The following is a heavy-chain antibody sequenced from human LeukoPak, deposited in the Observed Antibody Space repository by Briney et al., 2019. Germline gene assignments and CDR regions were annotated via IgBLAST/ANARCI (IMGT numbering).Heavy chain of an antibody. J-gene: IGHJ6*02. CDR2: ISASGST. Sequence: PSETLSLTCTVSGGSISSYYWSWIRQPAGKGLEWIGRISASGSTNYAPSLRSRVTMSVDTSKNQFSLKLSSVTAADTAVYYCARDGTGDRYYYYYGMDVWGQGTTVTVSS. CDR3: ARDGTGDRYYYYYGMDV. D-gene: IGHD7-27*01. V-gene: IGHV4-4*07. CDR1: GGSISSYY.